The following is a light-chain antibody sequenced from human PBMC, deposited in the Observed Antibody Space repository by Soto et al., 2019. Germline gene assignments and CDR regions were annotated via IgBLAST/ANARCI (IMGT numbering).Light chain of an antibody. V-gene: IGKV1-12*01. CDR1: QGIRSW. Sequence: DIQMTQSPSSVSASVGDRVTITCRASQGIRSWFAWYQQKPGKAPNLLIYAASTLESGVPSRFSATVSGTEFSLTITSLQPEDFATYYCQQLFDSPITFGQGTRLEI. CDR3: QQLFDSPIT. J-gene: IGKJ5*01. CDR2: AAS.